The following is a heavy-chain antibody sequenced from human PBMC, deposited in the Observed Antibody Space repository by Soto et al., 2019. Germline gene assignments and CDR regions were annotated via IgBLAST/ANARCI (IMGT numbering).Heavy chain of an antibody. CDR3: AGQGFGPLHGLVDV. CDR2: VHHSWGS. J-gene: IGHJ6*02. V-gene: IGHV4-59*08. Sequence: QVQLQESGPGLVKPSETLSLSCTVSGGSISSYYWSWFRQSPGKRMEWIGYVHHSWGSSYNPSLPSRIAKAIDKAKSQFSPKLSPVTASHTAVYYCAGQGFGPLHGLVDVWGQGTTVTGAS. CDR1: GGSISSYY. D-gene: IGHD3-10*01.